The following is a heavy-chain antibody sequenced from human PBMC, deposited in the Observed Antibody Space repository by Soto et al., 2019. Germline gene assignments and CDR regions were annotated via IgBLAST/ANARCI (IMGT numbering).Heavy chain of an antibody. J-gene: IGHJ2*01. D-gene: IGHD2-21*02. CDR3: ATLCRWGDWLWYFDL. V-gene: IGHV4-31*02. CDR2: MYYSGST. Sequence: WTWIRHHPGKGLEWIGYMYYSGSTYYNPSLKSRVTISADTSKNQFSLKLTSVTAGDTAVYYCATLCRWGDWLWYFDLWGRGTLVTVSS.